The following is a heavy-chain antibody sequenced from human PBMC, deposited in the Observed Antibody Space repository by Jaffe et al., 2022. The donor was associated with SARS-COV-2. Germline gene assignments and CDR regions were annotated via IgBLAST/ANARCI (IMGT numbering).Heavy chain of an antibody. CDR3: ARGGRTGTGDF. Sequence: MELVESGGGLVQPGESLRLSCAASGFTFSVYWMTWVRQAPGKGLEWVANIKTDGSDKYYVHSVKGRFTISRDNAKNSVYLQMTSLTVEDTAIYFCARGGRTGTGDFWGQGTLVTVSS. J-gene: IGHJ4*02. V-gene: IGHV3-7*01. CDR2: IKTDGSDK. CDR1: GFTFSVYW. D-gene: IGHD3-10*01.